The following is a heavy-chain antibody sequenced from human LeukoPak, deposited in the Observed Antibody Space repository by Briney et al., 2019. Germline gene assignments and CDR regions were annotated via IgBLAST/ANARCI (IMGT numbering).Heavy chain of an antibody. J-gene: IGHJ4*02. CDR1: GGSFSGYY. V-gene: IGHV4-4*07. Sequence: SETLSLTCAVYGGSFSGYYWSWIRQPAGKGLEWIGRIYTSGSTNYNPSLESRVTISVDTSKNQFSLKLSSVTAADTAVYYCARDQAFTGKQWLDDYWGQGTLVTVSS. CDR3: ARDQAFTGKQWLDDY. D-gene: IGHD6-19*01. CDR2: IYTSGST.